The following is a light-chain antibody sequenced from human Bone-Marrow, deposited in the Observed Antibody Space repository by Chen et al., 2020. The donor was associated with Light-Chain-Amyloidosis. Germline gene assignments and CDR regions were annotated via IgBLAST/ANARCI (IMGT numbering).Light chain of an antibody. CDR3: APWDDRLNGWV. J-gene: IGLJ3*02. Sequence: QSVLTQPPSASGTPGQRVTISCFGGRSNVGANGVNWYQQLPGAAPKLLIFDTNRRPSGVPARIPGSKAGTSGSPAIKGLQSEGEASYFLAPWDDRLNGWVFGGGTRLTVL. CDR1: RSNVGANG. CDR2: DTN. V-gene: IGLV1-44*01.